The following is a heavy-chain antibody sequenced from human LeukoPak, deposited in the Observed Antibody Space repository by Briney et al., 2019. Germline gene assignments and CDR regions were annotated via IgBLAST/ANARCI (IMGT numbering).Heavy chain of an antibody. D-gene: IGHD3-10*01. V-gene: IGHV3-30*04. Sequence: GGSLRLSCAASGFTFSSYAMHWVRQAPGKGLEWVAVISYDGSNKYYADSVKGRFTISRDNSKNTLYLQMNSLRAEDTAVYYCASLWFGELSDFDYWGQGTLSPSPQ. CDR1: GFTFSSYA. CDR2: ISYDGSNK. J-gene: IGHJ4*02. CDR3: ASLWFGELSDFDY.